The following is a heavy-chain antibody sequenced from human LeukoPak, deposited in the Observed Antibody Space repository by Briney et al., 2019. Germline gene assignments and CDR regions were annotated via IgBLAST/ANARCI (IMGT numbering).Heavy chain of an antibody. CDR1: GGSISSSSYY. D-gene: IGHD2-15*01. CDR3: ARHLIMVAANNPVYNWFDP. V-gene: IGHV4-39*01. Sequence: SETLSLTCTVSGGSISSSSYYWGWIRQPPGKGLEWIGSIYYSGSTYYNPSLKSRVTISVDTSKNQFSLKLSSVTAADTAVYYCARHLIMVAANNPVYNWFDPWGQGTLVTVSS. CDR2: IYYSGST. J-gene: IGHJ5*02.